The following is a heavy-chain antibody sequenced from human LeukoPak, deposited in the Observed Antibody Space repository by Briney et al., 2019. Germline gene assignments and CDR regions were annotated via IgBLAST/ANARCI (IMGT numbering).Heavy chain of an antibody. J-gene: IGHJ4*02. CDR3: ASRGTGGLYDTIFGVVEFDY. CDR1: GGSISSSSYY. Sequence: PSETLSLTCTVSGGSISSSSYYWGWIRQPPGKGLEWIGSIYYSGSTYYNPSLKSRVTISVDTSKNQFSLKLSSVTAADTAVYYCASRGTGGLYDTIFGVVEFDYWGQGTLVTVSS. V-gene: IGHV4-39*01. CDR2: IYYSGST. D-gene: IGHD3-3*01.